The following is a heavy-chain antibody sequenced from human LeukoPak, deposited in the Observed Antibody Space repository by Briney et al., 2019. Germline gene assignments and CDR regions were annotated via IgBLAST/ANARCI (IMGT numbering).Heavy chain of an antibody. V-gene: IGHV4-38-2*02. CDR1: GYSISSGYY. CDR2: IYHSGST. J-gene: IGHJ4*02. CDR3: ARHAVYAGSDWSFDY. D-gene: IGHD6-19*01. Sequence: PSETLSLTCTVSGYSISSGYYWGWFRPPPGKGLECIGSIYHSGSTYYSPSLKSRITISADTSNNQFSLNLVSVTAADTALYYCARHAVYAGSDWSFDYWGQGLLVTVSS.